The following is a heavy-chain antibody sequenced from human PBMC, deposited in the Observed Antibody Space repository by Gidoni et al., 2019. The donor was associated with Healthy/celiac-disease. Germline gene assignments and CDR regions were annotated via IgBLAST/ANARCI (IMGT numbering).Heavy chain of an antibody. V-gene: IGHV5-51*01. D-gene: IGHD6-13*01. CDR2: IYPGDSDT. CDR1: GYSFTSYW. J-gene: IGHJ5*02. CDR3: ARNPSPGIAAAVGGWFDP. Sequence: EVQLVQSGAEVKKPGESLKISCKGSGYSFTSYWIGWVRQMPGKGLEWMGIIYPGDSDTRYSPSFQGQVTISADKSISTAYLQWSSLKASDTAMYYCARNPSPGIAAAVGGWFDPWGQGTLVTVSS.